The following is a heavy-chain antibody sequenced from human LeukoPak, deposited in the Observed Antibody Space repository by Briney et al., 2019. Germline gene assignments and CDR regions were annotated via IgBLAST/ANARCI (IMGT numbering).Heavy chain of an antibody. V-gene: IGHV4-59*01. CDR1: GGSISSYY. J-gene: IGHJ4*02. CDR3: AREGYDSNIYYKADY. CDR2: ISYSGST. D-gene: IGHD3-22*01. Sequence: PSETLSLTCTVSGGSISSYYWSWIRQPPGKGLEWIGYISYSGSTSYNPSVKSRVTITLDTSKNQFSLKLSSVTAADTAVYYCAREGYDSNIYYKADYWGQGTLVTVSS.